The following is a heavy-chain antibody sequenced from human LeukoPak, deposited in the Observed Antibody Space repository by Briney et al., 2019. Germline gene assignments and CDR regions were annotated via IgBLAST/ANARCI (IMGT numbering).Heavy chain of an antibody. CDR1: GDSVSSNSAA. Sequence: SQTLLLTCAISGDSVSSNSAAWNWIRQSPSRGLEWLGRTYYRSKWYNDYAVSVKSRITINPDTSKNQFSLQLNSVTPEDTAVYYCARDSDYEGRFAFDIWGQGTMVTVSS. CDR3: ARDSDYEGRFAFDI. CDR2: TYYRSKWYN. J-gene: IGHJ3*02. D-gene: IGHD4-17*01. V-gene: IGHV6-1*01.